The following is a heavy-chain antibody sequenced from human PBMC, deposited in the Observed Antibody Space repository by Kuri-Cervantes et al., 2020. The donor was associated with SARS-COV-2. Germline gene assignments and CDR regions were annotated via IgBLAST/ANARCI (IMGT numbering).Heavy chain of an antibody. D-gene: IGHD2-15*01. CDR3: ARGDCSGGSCYGMDV. CDR1: GGSISSYY. J-gene: IGHJ6*02. Sequence: SETLSLTCTVSGGSISSYYWSWIRQPPGKGLEWIGYIYYSGSTNYNPSLKSRVTISVNTSKNQFSLKLSSVTAADTAVYSCARGDCSGGSCYGMDVWGQGTTVTVSS. V-gene: IGHV4-59*01. CDR2: IYYSGST.